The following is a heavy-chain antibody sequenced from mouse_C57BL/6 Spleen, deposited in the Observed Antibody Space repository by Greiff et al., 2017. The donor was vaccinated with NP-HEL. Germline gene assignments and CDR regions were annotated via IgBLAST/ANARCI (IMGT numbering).Heavy chain of an antibody. CDR3: ARGGIYDGYPFAY. Sequence: QVQLKESGAELVKPGASVKISCKASGYAFSSYWMNWVKQRPGKGLEWIGQIYPGDGDTNYNGKFKGKATLTADKSSSTAYMQLSSLTSEDSAVYFCARGGIYDGYPFAYWGQGTLVTVSA. CDR2: IYPGDGDT. J-gene: IGHJ3*01. CDR1: GYAFSSYW. V-gene: IGHV1-80*01. D-gene: IGHD2-3*01.